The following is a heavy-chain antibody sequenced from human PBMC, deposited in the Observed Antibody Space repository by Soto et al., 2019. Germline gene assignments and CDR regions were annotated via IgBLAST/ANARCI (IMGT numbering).Heavy chain of an antibody. CDR1: GFTFSSYW. CDR2: INSDGSST. D-gene: IGHD6-6*01. Sequence: GGSLRLSCAASGFTFSSYWMHWVRQAPGKGLVWVSRINSDGSSTSYADSVKGRFTISRDNAKNTLYLQMNSLRAEDTAVYYCASSSSWYYYGMDVWGQGTTVTVSS. J-gene: IGHJ6*02. V-gene: IGHV3-74*01. CDR3: ASSSSWYYYGMDV.